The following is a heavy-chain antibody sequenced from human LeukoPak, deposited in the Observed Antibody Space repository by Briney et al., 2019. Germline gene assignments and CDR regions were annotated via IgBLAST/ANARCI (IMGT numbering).Heavy chain of an antibody. J-gene: IGHJ4*02. CDR2: ISGSGDST. CDR3: ARGFYGDYADY. D-gene: IGHD4-17*01. Sequence: GGSLRLSCAASGFIFSNYGMTWVRQAPGKGLEWVSAISGSGDSTYYADSVKGRFTISRDNSKNTLYLQMNSLRAEDTAVYYCARGFYGDYADYWGQGTLVTVSS. V-gene: IGHV3-23*01. CDR1: GFIFSNYG.